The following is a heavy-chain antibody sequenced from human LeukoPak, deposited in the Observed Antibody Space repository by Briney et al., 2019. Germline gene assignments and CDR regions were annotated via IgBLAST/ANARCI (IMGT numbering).Heavy chain of an antibody. J-gene: IGHJ4*02. V-gene: IGHV3-30*02. Sequence: GGSLRLSCAASGFTFSSYGMHWVRQAPGKGLEWVAFIRYDGSNKYYADSVKGRFTISRDNSKNTLYLQMNSLRAEDTAVYYCAKGRVYSYGGPFDYWGQGTLVTVSS. CDR2: IRYDGSNK. CDR1: GFTFSSYG. D-gene: IGHD5-18*01. CDR3: AKGRVYSYGGPFDY.